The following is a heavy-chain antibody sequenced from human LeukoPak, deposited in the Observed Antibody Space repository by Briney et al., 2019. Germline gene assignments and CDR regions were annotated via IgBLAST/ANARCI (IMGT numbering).Heavy chain of an antibody. J-gene: IGHJ6*02. V-gene: IGHV1-18*01. CDR1: GYTFTSYG. CDR2: ISAYNGNT. D-gene: IGHD1-1*01. CDR3: ARSGYGNDWYYGMDV. Sequence: ASVKVSCKASGYTFTSYGISWVRQAPGQGLEWMGWISAYNGNTNYAQKLQGRATMTTDTSTSTAYMELRSLRSDDTAVYYCARSGYGNDWYYGMDVWGQGTTVTVSS.